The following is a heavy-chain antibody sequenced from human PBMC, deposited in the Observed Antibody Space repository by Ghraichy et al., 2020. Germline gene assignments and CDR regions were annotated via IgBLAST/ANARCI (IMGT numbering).Heavy chain of an antibody. CDR3: ARDLFYFESSGYYASDY. V-gene: IGHV3-7*01. Sequence: GGSLRLSCEASGFTFSNSWMTWVRQAPGKGLEWVGNRNQDGSAKYYMDSVRGRFTISRDNVKNSLYLQLNSLRAEDTAVYFCARDLFYFESSGYYASDYWGQGTLVTVSS. CDR2: RNQDGSAK. CDR1: GFTFSNSW. J-gene: IGHJ4*02. D-gene: IGHD3-22*01.